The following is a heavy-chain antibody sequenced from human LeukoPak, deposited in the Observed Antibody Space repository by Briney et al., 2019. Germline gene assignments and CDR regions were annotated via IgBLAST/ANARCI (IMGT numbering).Heavy chain of an antibody. CDR1: GFSFSTYG. D-gene: IGHD3-9*01. Sequence: PRGSLRLSCEASGFSFSTYGLTWVRQSPGKGLEWVSAISGVGDITYYADSVKGRFTISRDNTKNTLFLQMDSLRPDDTAVYYCLPSYDILTGYPYPDGGQGTLVTVSS. V-gene: IGHV3-23*01. CDR3: LPSYDILTGYPYPD. CDR2: ISGVGDIT. J-gene: IGHJ4*02.